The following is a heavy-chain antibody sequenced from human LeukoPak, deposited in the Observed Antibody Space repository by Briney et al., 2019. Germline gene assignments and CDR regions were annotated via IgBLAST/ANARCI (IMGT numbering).Heavy chain of an antibody. CDR2: INHRGST. D-gene: IGHD3-22*01. J-gene: IGHJ6*03. CDR1: GGSFSGYY. Sequence: PSETLSLTCAVYGGSFSGYYWSWIRQPPGKGLEWIGEINHRGSTNYNSSLKSRVTISVDTSKNQISLKLSSVTAADTAVYYCARGPDSSDYYYTYYYYLDVWGKGTTVTVSS. CDR3: ARGPDSSDYYYTYYYYLDV. V-gene: IGHV4-34*01.